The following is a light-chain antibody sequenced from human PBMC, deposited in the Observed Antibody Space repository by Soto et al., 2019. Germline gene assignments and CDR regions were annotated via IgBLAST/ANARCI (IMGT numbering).Light chain of an antibody. Sequence: DSQMTQCPSTLSASVGDRVTITCRASQSISSWLAWYQQKPGKAPKLLIYDASSLQSGVPSRFSGSGSGTDFTLTISRLQPEDFATYYWQQSYSTPRTFGQGTNVDIK. CDR3: QQSYSTPRT. CDR1: QSISSW. J-gene: IGKJ1*01. CDR2: DAS. V-gene: IGKV1-39*01.